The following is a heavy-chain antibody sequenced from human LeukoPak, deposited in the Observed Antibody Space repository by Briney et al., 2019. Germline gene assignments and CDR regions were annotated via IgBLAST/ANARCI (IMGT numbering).Heavy chain of an antibody. CDR1: GFTFSDYY. D-gene: IGHD3-3*01. J-gene: IGHJ3*02. V-gene: IGHV3-11*04. Sequence: PGGSLRLSCAASGFTFSDYYMSWIRQAPGKGLEWVSYISSSGSTIYYADSVKGRFTISRDNAKNSLYLQMNSLRAEDTAVYYCARAMCEIFRVINHNGGAFHIWGQGTMVSVSS. CDR2: ISSSGSTI. CDR3: ARAMCEIFRVINHNGGAFHI.